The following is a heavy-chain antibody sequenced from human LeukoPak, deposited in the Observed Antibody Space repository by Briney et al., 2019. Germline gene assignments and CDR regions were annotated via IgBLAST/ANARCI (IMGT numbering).Heavy chain of an antibody. J-gene: IGHJ6*02. CDR1: GFTFSSYW. CDR2: INSDGSST. Sequence: QAGGSLRLSCAASGFTFSSYWMHWVRQAPGKGLVWVSRINSDGSSTSYADSVKGRFTISRDNAKNTLYLQMNSLRAEDTAVCYCAVGTTYYYYGMDVWGQGTTVTVSS. D-gene: IGHD4-11*01. CDR3: AVGTTYYYYGMDV. V-gene: IGHV3-74*01.